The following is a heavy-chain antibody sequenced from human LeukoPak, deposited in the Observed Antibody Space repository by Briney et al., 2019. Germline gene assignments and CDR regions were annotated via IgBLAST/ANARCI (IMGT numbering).Heavy chain of an antibody. CDR1: GFTFSTYN. J-gene: IGHJ4*02. CDR2: ISSGSSHI. CDR3: ARHLSGVTGYTYGRGIDY. V-gene: IGHV3-21*01. Sequence: GGSLRLSCAASGFTFSTYNLNWVRQAPGTGLEWVSSISSGSSHINYADSVKGRFTISRDNAKTSLYLQMNSLRAEDTAIYYCARHLSGVTGYTYGRGIDYWGQGTLVTVSS. D-gene: IGHD5-18*01.